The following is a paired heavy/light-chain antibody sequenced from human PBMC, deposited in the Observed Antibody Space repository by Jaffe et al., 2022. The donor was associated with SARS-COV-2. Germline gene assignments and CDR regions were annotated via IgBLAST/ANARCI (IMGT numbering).Light chain of an antibody. Sequence: QSVLTQPPSASGTPGQRVTISCSGSSSNIGSKTVNWYQQLPGTAPKLLIYSDNQRPSGVPDRFSGSKSGTSASLAISGLQSEDEADYYCAARDDGLNGYVFGPGTKVTVL. CDR1: SSNIGSKT. V-gene: IGLV1-44*01. CDR2: SDN. CDR3: AARDDGLNGYV. J-gene: IGLJ1*01.
Heavy chain of an antibody. CDR2: INPNSGGT. Sequence: QVQLVQSGAEVNEPGASVKVSCKASGYTFSGYYMHWVRQAPGQGLEWMGWINPNSGGTNSAQRFQGRVTMTRDTSISTAYMELTRLRSDDTAVYYCTRVAAEWYHYDSSGRAFDIWGQGTMVTVSS. V-gene: IGHV1-2*02. CDR3: TRVAAEWYHYDSSGRAFDI. CDR1: GYTFSGYY. J-gene: IGHJ3*02. D-gene: IGHD3-22*01.